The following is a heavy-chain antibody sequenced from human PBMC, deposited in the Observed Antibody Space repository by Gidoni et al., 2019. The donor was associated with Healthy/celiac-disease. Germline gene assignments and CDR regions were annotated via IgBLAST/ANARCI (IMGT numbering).Heavy chain of an antibody. D-gene: IGHD3-10*01. Sequence: EVQLLESGGGLVQPGGSLRLSCAASGFPFRSYAMGWVRQAPGKGLEWVSAISGSGGSTYDADSVKGRFTISRDNSKNTLYLQMNSLRAEDTAVYYCAKGGMAGGGVWFGASHYWVQGTLVTVSS. J-gene: IGHJ4*02. CDR3: AKGGMAGGGVWFGASHY. V-gene: IGHV3-23*01. CDR1: GFPFRSYA. CDR2: ISGSGGST.